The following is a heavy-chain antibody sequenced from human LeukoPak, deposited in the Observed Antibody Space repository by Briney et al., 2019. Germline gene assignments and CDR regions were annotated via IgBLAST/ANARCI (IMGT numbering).Heavy chain of an antibody. CDR3: ASDEIAAAGTDNYYYYYMDV. Sequence: GASVKVSCKASGYTFTSYYMHWVRQAPGQGLEWMGIINPSGGSTSYAQKFQGRVTMTRDMSTSTVYMELSSLRSEDTAVYYCASDEIAAAGTDNYYYYYMDVWGKGTTVTVSS. D-gene: IGHD6-13*01. CDR2: INPSGGST. CDR1: GYTFTSYY. J-gene: IGHJ6*03. V-gene: IGHV1-46*01.